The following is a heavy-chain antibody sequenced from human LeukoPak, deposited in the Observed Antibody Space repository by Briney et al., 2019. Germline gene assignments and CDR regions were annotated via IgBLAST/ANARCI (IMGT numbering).Heavy chain of an antibody. Sequence: SVKVSCKASGGTFSSYAISWVRQAPGQGLEWMGRIIPIFGTENYAQKFQGRVTITTDESTSTAYMELSSLRSEDTAVYYCARESDYCSGGSCYLGAFDIWGQGTMVTVSS. CDR3: ARESDYCSGGSCYLGAFDI. D-gene: IGHD2-15*01. CDR1: GGTFSSYA. J-gene: IGHJ3*02. CDR2: IIPIFGTE. V-gene: IGHV1-69*05.